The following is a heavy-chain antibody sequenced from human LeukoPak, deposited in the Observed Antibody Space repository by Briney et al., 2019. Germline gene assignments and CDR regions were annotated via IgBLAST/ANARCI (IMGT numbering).Heavy chain of an antibody. CDR1: GYSFITYY. CDR2: INHDSGST. J-gene: IGHJ4*02. V-gene: IGHV1-46*01. Sequence: GASVKVSCKASGYSFITYYMHWVRQAPGQGLEWMGLINHDSGSTNYAQNFQGRVTMTRDTSTSTVYMELSSLTSEDTAVYYCARDLQARVILYSPDFWGQGTLVTVSS. D-gene: IGHD2-21*01. CDR3: ARDLQARVILYSPDF.